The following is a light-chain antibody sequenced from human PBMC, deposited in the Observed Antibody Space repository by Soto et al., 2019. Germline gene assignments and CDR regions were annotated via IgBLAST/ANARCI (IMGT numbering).Light chain of an antibody. CDR2: EVS. CDR1: SSDVGGYNY. CDR3: SSYAGTTPV. J-gene: IGLJ1*01. V-gene: IGLV2-8*01. Sequence: QSVLTQPRSASGSPGQSVAISCTGTSSDVGGYNYVSWYQQHPGKAPQLMIFEVSKRPSGVPDRFSGSKSGNTASLTVSGLQADDEADYYCSSYAGTTPVFGTGTKVTVL.